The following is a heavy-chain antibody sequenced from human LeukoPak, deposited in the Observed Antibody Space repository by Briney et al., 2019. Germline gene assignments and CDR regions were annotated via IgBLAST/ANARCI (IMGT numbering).Heavy chain of an antibody. V-gene: IGHV3-66*01. CDR1: GFTVRSNY. CDR3: ARGEWELFYYFDY. Sequence: AGGSLRLSCVASGFTVRSNYMSSVRQAPGKGLGWVSTIYSGGNTYYADSVKGRFTFSRDNSKSTLYLQMNSLRAEDTAVYYCARGEWELFYYFDYWGQGTLVTVSS. D-gene: IGHD1-26*01. CDR2: IYSGGNT. J-gene: IGHJ4*02.